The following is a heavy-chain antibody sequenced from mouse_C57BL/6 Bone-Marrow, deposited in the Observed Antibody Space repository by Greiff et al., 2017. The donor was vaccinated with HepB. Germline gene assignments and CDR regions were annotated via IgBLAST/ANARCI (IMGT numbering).Heavy chain of an antibody. J-gene: IGHJ2*01. CDR3: GRIAISLYYFDY. V-gene: IGHV8-8*01. Sequence: QVQLKESGPGILQPSQTLSLTCSFSGFSLSTFGMGVGWIRQPSGKGLEWLAHIWWDDDKYYNPALKNRLTISKDTSKNQVFLKIANGDTADTATCYCGRIAISLYYFDYWGQGTTLTVSS. CDR2: IWWDDDK. CDR1: GFSLSTFGMG.